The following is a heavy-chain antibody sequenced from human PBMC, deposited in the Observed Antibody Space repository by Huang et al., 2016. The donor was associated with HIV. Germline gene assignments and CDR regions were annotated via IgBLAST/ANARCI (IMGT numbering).Heavy chain of an antibody. CDR1: GGTFSKYA. CDR3: ARGQLGSYGDYDVLY. J-gene: IGHJ4*02. V-gene: IGHV1-69*13. CDR2: IITMCGTP. Sequence: QVQLVQSGAEVKTPGSSVKVSCKASGGTFSKYAISWVRQAPGQGLEWMGEIITMCGTPNYARKFQGRVTITADDSTSTTYVEVSSLRAEDTALYYCARGQLGSYGDYDVLYWGQGTLVTVSS. D-gene: IGHD4-17*01.